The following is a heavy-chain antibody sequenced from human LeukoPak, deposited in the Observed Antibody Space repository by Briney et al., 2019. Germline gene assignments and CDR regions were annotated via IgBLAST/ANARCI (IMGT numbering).Heavy chain of an antibody. V-gene: IGHV4-34*01. CDR2: INHSGST. CDR1: GGSFSGYY. D-gene: IGHD3-16*01. Sequence: SETLSLTCAVYGGSFSGYYWSWIRQPPGKGLEWIGEINHSGSTNYNPSLKSRVTISVDTSKNRFSLKLSSVTAADTAVYYCARADDYVWGSHDYWGQGTLVTVSS. J-gene: IGHJ4*02. CDR3: ARADDYVWGSHDY.